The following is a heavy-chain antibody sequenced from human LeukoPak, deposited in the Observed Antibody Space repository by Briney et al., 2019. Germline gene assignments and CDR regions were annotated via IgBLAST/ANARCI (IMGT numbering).Heavy chain of an antibody. CDR3: AKDLTYRISRLVEYCSSTSCYMEGAFDI. Sequence: ASVKVSCKASGYTFTGYYMHWVRQAPGQGLEWMGWISPNSGGTNYAQKFQGRVTMTRDTSISTAYMELSRLRSDDTAVYYCAKDLTYRISRLVEYCSSTSCYMEGAFDIWGQGTMVTVSS. CDR2: ISPNSGGT. J-gene: IGHJ3*02. D-gene: IGHD2-2*02. CDR1: GYTFTGYY. V-gene: IGHV1-2*02.